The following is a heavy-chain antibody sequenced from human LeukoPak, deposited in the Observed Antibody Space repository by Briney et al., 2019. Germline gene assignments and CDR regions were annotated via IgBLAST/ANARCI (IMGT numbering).Heavy chain of an antibody. CDR1: GGSISSYY. Sequence: SETLSLTCTVSGGSISSYYWSWIRQPAGKGLEWIGRIYSSGGTDYNPSLKSRVTMSVDTSKNQFSLKLSSVTAADTAVYYCARQDYYGSGSYYNWFDPWGQGMLVTVSS. CDR2: IYSSGGT. CDR3: ARQDYYGSGSYYNWFDP. V-gene: IGHV4-4*07. D-gene: IGHD3-10*01. J-gene: IGHJ5*02.